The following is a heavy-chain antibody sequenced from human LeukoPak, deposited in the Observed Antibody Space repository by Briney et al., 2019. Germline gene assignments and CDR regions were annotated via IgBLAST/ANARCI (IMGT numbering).Heavy chain of an antibody. Sequence: ASVKVSCKASGYTFTGYYMHGVRQAPGQGLEWMGWINPNSVGTNYAQKFQGRVTMTRDTSISPAYMELSRLRSDDTAVYYCARVGVTMVRGVTSNYYYYYMDVWGKGTTVTVSS. CDR3: ARVGVTMVRGVTSNYYYYYMDV. D-gene: IGHD3-10*01. CDR1: GYTFTGYY. V-gene: IGHV1-2*02. CDR2: INPNSVGT. J-gene: IGHJ6*03.